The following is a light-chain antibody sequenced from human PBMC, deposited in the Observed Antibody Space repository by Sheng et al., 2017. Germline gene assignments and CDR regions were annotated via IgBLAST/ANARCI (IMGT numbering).Light chain of an antibody. V-gene: IGKV1-39*01. Sequence: DIQMTQSPSSLSASVGDRVTITCRASQTIRSHLNWYQHKPGKAPKLLIYATSSLHSGVPSRFSGSGSETDFTLTISSLQPEDFATFYCQQSHSTPYTFGQGTKLEIK. CDR1: QTIRSH. CDR2: ATS. CDR3: QQSHSTPYT. J-gene: IGKJ2*01.